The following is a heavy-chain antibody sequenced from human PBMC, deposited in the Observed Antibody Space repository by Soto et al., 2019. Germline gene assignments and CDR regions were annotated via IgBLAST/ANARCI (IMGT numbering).Heavy chain of an antibody. Sequence: GGSLRLSXAASGFTFSSYDMHWIRQATGKGLEWVSAIGTAGDPYYPGSVKGRFTISRENAKNSLYLQMNSLRAGDTAVYYCARGCSSTSCSGFDYWGQGTLVTVSS. V-gene: IGHV3-13*05. D-gene: IGHD2-2*01. CDR1: GFTFSSYD. CDR3: ARGCSSTSCSGFDY. J-gene: IGHJ4*02. CDR2: IGTAGDP.